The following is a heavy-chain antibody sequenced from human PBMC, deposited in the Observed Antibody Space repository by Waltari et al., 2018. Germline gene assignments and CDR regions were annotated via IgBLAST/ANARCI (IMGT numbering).Heavy chain of an antibody. CDR1: GYSFTSSW. CDR3: ARVVIRGVITSFDY. Sequence: EVQLVQSGAEVQKPGESLKISCTGSGYSFTSSWIGLVRQLPGKGLEWMGIIYPGDSDTRYSPSFQGQVTISADKSISTAYLQWSSLKASDTAMYYCARVVIRGVITSFDYWGQGTLVTVSS. CDR2: IYPGDSDT. V-gene: IGHV5-51*01. D-gene: IGHD3-10*01. J-gene: IGHJ4*02.